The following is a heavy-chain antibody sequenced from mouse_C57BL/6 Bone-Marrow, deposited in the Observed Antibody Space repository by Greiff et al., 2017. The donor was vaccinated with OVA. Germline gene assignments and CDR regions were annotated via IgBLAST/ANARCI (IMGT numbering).Heavy chain of an antibody. D-gene: IGHD1-1*01. Sequence: QVHVKQPGTELVKPGASVKLSCKASGYTFTSYWMHWVKQRPGHGLEWIGNINPSNGGTNYNEKFKSKATLTVDKSSSTAYMQLSSLTSEDSAVYYCARRGYYYGSSYWYFDVWGTGTTVTVSS. V-gene: IGHV1-53*01. CDR3: ARRGYYYGSSYWYFDV. CDR1: GYTFTSYW. J-gene: IGHJ1*03. CDR2: INPSNGGT.